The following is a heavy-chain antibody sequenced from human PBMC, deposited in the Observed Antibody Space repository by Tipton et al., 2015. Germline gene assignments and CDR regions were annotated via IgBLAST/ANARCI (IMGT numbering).Heavy chain of an antibody. CDR3: ARSRYTVTPDS. Sequence: TLSLTCTVSGGSVSSANYYWGWIRQPPGKGLEWIGSISHSGNTYYNPSLKSRVTISVDTSKTQFSLKMSSVTASDTAVYYCARSRYTVTPDSWGQGTLVTVSS. CDR2: ISHSGNT. V-gene: IGHV4-39*07. CDR1: GGSVSSANYY. J-gene: IGHJ5*01. D-gene: IGHD4-17*01.